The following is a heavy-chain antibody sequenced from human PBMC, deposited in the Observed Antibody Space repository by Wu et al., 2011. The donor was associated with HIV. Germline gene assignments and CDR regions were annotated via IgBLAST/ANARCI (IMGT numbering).Heavy chain of an antibody. CDR2: IDLHTGGT. V-gene: IGHV1-2*02. CDR3: ARQKGVDTYFDF. D-gene: IGHD2-8*01. J-gene: IGHJ4*02. Sequence: QGQLVQSGGEVKKPGASVKVSCKASGYSFRSYGISWVRQAPGQGLEYMGYIDLHTGGTKFAQQFQGRVTMSRDTSITTVYMELKSLTYDDTAIYYCARQKGVDTYFDFWGQGTLATVSS. CDR1: GYSFRSYG.